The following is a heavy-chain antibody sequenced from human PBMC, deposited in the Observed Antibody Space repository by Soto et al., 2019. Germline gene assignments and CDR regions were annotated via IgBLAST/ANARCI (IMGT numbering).Heavy chain of an antibody. D-gene: IGHD3-16*01. CDR3: ARALGSWGSYYFDH. Sequence: QITLKESGPTLVRHTKTLTLTCTVSGFSLDTWGVGVGWIRQSPGKAPEWLALIYWDDDKRYSPSLKNRLTITKDTSKNQVVLTLTNMDPVDTVTYYCARALGSWGSYYFDHWGQGTLVTVSS. J-gene: IGHJ4*02. CDR2: IYWDDDK. V-gene: IGHV2-5*02. CDR1: GFSLDTWGVG.